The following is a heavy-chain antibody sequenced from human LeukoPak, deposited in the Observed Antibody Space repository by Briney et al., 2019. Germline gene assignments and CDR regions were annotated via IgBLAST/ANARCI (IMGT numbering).Heavy chain of an antibody. V-gene: IGHV1-8*01. CDR2: MNPNSGNT. CDR3: ARGRKAAAGKPYYYYYYMDV. D-gene: IGHD6-13*01. Sequence: ASVKVSCKASGYTFTSYDINWVRQATGQGLEWMGWMNPNSGNTGYAQKFQGRVTMTRNTSISTAYMELSSLRSEDTAVYYCARGRKAAAGKPYYYYYYMDVWGKGTTVTVSS. CDR1: GYTFTSYD. J-gene: IGHJ6*03.